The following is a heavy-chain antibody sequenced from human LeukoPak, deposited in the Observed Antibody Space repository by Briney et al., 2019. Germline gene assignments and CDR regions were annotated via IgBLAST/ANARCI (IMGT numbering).Heavy chain of an antibody. J-gene: IGHJ4*02. D-gene: IGHD3-22*01. Sequence: SVKASCKPSGYTSTGYYSNWVGQAPGQGLDWMGRTTPTSGGTNYAQKFQGRVTMTRDTSISTAYMELSRLRSDDTAVYYCARGILITDYYDSSGPPGYWGQGTLVTVSS. CDR1: GYTSTGYY. V-gene: IGHV1-2*06. CDR2: TTPTSGGT. CDR3: ARGILITDYYDSSGPPGY.